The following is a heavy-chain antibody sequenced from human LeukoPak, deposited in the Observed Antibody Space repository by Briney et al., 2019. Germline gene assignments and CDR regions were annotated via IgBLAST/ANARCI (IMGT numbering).Heavy chain of an antibody. CDR1: GGSISSYY. V-gene: IGHV4-59*01. D-gene: IGHD5-18*01. Sequence: SETLSLTCTVSGGSISSYYWSWIRQPPGKGLEWIGYIYYSGSTNYNPSLKSRVTISVDTSKNQFSLKLSSVTAADTAVYYCARERAKVPYYYYGMDVWGQGTTVTVSS. CDR3: ARERAKVPYYYYGMDV. J-gene: IGHJ6*02. CDR2: IYYSGST.